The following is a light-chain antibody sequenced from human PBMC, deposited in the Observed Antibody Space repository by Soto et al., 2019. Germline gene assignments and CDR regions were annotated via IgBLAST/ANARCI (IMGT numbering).Light chain of an antibody. CDR3: RSYTSSNTLV. J-gene: IGLJ2*01. CDR1: SSDVGAYNY. Sequence: QSALTQPASVSGSPGQSITISCTGTSSDVGAYNYVSWYQQHPGKAPKLMIFEVSDRPTGVSNRFSVSKSGNTASLTISGLQAEDEADYYCRSYTSSNTLVFGGGTKVTVL. CDR2: EVS. V-gene: IGLV2-14*01.